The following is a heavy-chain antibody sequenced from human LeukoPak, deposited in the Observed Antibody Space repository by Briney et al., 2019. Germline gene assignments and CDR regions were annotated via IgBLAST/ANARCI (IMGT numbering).Heavy chain of an antibody. CDR1: GFTFSSYE. CDR2: ISSSGSTI. CDR3: AKSGYNRFDY. D-gene: IGHD5-24*01. V-gene: IGHV3-48*03. J-gene: IGHJ4*02. Sequence: GGSLRLSCAASGFTFSSYEVNWVRQAPGKGLEWVSYISSSGSTIYYADSVKGRFTISRDNAKNSLYLQMNSLRADDTAVYYCAKSGYNRFDYWGQGTLVTVSS.